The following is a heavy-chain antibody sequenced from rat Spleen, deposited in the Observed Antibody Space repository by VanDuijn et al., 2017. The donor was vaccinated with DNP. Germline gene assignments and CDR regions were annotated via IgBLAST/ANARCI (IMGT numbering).Heavy chain of an antibody. CDR2: IIYDGSRT. Sequence: EVQLVESGGDVVQPGRSLKLSCVVSGFTFSDHYMAWVRQAPKRGLAWVATIIYDGSRTFYRDAVKGRFTISRDNAKNTLYLQMNSLRSEDMATYYCARWNSGHFDYWGQGVMVPVSS. CDR1: GFTFSDHY. V-gene: IGHV5S10*01. CDR3: ARWNSGHFDY. J-gene: IGHJ2*01. D-gene: IGHD4-3*01.